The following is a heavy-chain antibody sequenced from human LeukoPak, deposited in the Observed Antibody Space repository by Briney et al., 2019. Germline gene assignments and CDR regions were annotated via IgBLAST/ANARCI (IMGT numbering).Heavy chain of an antibody. D-gene: IGHD3-22*01. J-gene: IGHJ4*02. CDR1: GGSISSSSFY. V-gene: IGHV4-39*01. CDR3: TEFYFDRSGYADY. Sequence: SETLSLTCTVSGGSISSSSFYWGWIRQPPGKGLEWIGSIYCRGSTYYNPSLKSRVTISVDMSENQVSLKLRSVTAADTAVYYCTEFYFDRSGYADYWGQGTLVTVSS. CDR2: IYCRGST.